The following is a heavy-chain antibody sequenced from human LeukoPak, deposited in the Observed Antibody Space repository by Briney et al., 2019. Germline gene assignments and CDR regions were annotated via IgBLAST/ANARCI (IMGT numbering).Heavy chain of an antibody. CDR1: GFTFDSYE. Sequence: GGSLRLSCAASGFTFDSYEMNWVRQAPGKGLEWVSAISGSGGSTYYADSVKGRFTISRDNSKNTLFLQMSSLRADDTALYYCAKPAYYSDSGSFPAQYYFDYWGQGTLVTVSS. J-gene: IGHJ4*02. V-gene: IGHV3-23*01. CDR2: ISGSGGST. CDR3: AKPAYYSDSGSFPAQYYFDY. D-gene: IGHD3-10*01.